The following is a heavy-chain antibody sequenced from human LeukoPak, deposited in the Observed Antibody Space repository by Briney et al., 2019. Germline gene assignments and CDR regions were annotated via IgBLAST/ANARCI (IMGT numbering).Heavy chain of an antibody. CDR1: GGSISSGGYY. D-gene: IGHD5-12*01. V-gene: IGHV4-61*08. Sequence: SETLSLTCTVSGGSISSGGYYWSWIRQPPGKGLEWIGYIYYSGSTNYNPSLKSRVTISVDTSKNQFSLKLSSVTAADTAVYYCARDDQGGYDNWGQGTLVTVSS. J-gene: IGHJ4*02. CDR2: IYYSGST. CDR3: ARDDQGGYDN.